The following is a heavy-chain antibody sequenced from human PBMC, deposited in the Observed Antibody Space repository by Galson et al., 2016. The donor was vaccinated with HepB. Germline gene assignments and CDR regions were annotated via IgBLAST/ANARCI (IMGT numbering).Heavy chain of an antibody. V-gene: IGHV5-51*01. CDR3: ARPRILVDTTVVSHDWFFDV. D-gene: IGHD5/OR15-5a*01. CDR1: GYNFTNYW. Sequence: QSGAEVKKPGESLKISCQGSGYNFTNYWIGWVRQTPGKGLEWMGIIFPGDLDSRYSPPFQDQVTISADNSISTAYLQWNSLKASDTAMYFCARPRILVDTTVVSHDWFFDVWGRGTLVTVSS. J-gene: IGHJ2*01. CDR2: IFPGDLDS.